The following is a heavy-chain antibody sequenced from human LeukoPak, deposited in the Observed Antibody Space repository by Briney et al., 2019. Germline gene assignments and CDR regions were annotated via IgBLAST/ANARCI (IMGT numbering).Heavy chain of an antibody. V-gene: IGHV3-23*01. Sequence: PGGSLRLSCAASGFTFSSYAMSWVRQAPGKGLEWVSAISGSGGSTYYADSVKGRFTISRDNSKNTLYLQMNSLRAEDTAVYSCAKASPFSSSRNWFDPWGQGTLVTVSS. CDR3: AKASPFSSSRNWFDP. D-gene: IGHD6-13*01. J-gene: IGHJ5*02. CDR2: ISGSGGST. CDR1: GFTFSSYA.